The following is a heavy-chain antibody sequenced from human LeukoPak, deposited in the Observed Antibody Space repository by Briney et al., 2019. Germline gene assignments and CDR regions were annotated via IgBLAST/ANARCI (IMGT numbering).Heavy chain of an antibody. CDR2: ISSSSSYT. V-gene: IGHV3-11*06. CDR3: ARDVSVVPTFRAEY. J-gene: IGHJ4*02. CDR1: GFTFSDYY. Sequence: KPGGSLRLSCAASGFTFSDYYMSWIRQAPGKGLEWVSYISSSSSYTNYADSVKGRFTISRDNSDNTVYLQMNSLRVEDTAIYYCARDVSVVPTFRAEYWGQGTLVTVSS. D-gene: IGHD2-21*01.